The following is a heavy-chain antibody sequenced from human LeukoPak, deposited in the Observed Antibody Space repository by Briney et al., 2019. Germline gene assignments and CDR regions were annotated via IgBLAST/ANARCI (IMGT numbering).Heavy chain of an antibody. J-gene: IGHJ6*02. CDR1: GFTVSSNY. V-gene: IGHV3-30-3*01. Sequence: GGSLRLSCAASGFTVSSNYMSWVRRAPGKGLEWVAVISYDGSNKYYADSVKGRFTISRDNSKNTLYLQMNSLRAEDTAVYYCARGTVEQFVYAARYGMDVWGQGTTVTVSS. CDR3: ARGTVEQFVYAARYGMDV. D-gene: IGHD2-8*01. CDR2: ISYDGSNK.